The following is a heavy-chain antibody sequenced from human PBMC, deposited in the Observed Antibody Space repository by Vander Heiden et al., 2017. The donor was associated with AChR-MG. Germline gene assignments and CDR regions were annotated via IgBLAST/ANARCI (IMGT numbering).Heavy chain of an antibody. V-gene: IGHV3-23*01. J-gene: IGHJ4*02. CDR3: AKSVLLWFRELFPLDY. Sequence: EVQLLESGGGLVQPGGSLRLSCAASGFIFSNYAMSWVRPAPGKGLEWVSAVSGSGDSTYYADSVKGRFTISRDNSKNTLYLQMNSLRAEDTAVYYCAKSVLLWFRELFPLDYWGQGTLVTVSS. D-gene: IGHD3-10*01. CDR2: VSGSGDST. CDR1: GFIFSNYA.